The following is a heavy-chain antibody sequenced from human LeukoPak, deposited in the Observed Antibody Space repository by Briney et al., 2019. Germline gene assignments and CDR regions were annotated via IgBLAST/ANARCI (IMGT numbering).Heavy chain of an antibody. CDR1: GFTFSDYY. CDR3: AKGDSSGSYDY. J-gene: IGHJ4*02. V-gene: IGHV3-23*01. D-gene: IGHD1-26*01. Sequence: TGGSLRLSCAASGFTFSDYYMSWIRQAPGKGLEWVSAISGSGGSTYYADSVKGRFTISRDNSKNTLYLQMNSLRAEDTAVYYCAKGDSSGSYDYWGQGTLVTVSS. CDR2: ISGSGGST.